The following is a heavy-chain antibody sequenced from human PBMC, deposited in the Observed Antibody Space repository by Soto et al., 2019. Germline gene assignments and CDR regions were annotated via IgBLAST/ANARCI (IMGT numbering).Heavy chain of an antibody. CDR1: GYTFTSYG. CDR3: ARDHRFHSSGWYDGY. CDR2: ISAYNGNT. V-gene: IGHV1-18*04. D-gene: IGHD6-19*01. Sequence: QVQLVQSGAEVKKPGASVKVSCKASGYTFTSYGISWVRQAPGQGLEWMGWISAYNGNTNYAQKLQGRVTMTTVTSTSTAYMELRSLRSDDTAVYYCARDHRFHSSGWYDGYWGQGTLVTVSS. J-gene: IGHJ4*02.